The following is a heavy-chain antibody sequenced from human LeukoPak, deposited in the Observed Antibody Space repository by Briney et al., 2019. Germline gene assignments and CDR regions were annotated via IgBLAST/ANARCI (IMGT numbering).Heavy chain of an antibody. J-gene: IGHJ3*02. Sequence: PSETLSLTCAVYGGSFSGYYWSWIRQPPGKGLEWIGEINHSGSTNYNPSLKSRVTISVDTSKNQFSLKLSSVTAADTAVYYCARRSKNRNKRYCSGGSCYWGAFDIWGQGTMVTVSS. CDR3: ARRSKNRNKRYCSGGSCYWGAFDI. CDR2: INHSGST. V-gene: IGHV4-34*01. CDR1: GGSFSGYY. D-gene: IGHD2-15*01.